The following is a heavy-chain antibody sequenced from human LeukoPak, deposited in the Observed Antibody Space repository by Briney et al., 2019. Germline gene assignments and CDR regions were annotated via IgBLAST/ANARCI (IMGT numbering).Heavy chain of an antibody. CDR3: ARDNPYGAGSGY. J-gene: IGHJ4*02. V-gene: IGHV4-39*02. D-gene: IGHD3-10*01. CDR1: GGSISSSSYY. Sequence: SETLSLTCNGTGGSISSSSYYWGWIRQPPGKGLEWIESIYVSARTCYNMSLKSRVTISIDPSKNRFSLKVNSVTAADTAVYYCARDNPYGAGSGYWGQGTLVTVSS. CDR2: IYVSART.